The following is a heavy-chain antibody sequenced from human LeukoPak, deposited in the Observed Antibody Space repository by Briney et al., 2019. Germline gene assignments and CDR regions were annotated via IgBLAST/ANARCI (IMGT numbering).Heavy chain of an antibody. J-gene: IGHJ4*02. CDR1: GFTFSSYE. V-gene: IGHV3-48*03. Sequence: GGSLRLSCAASGFTFSSYEMNWVRQAPGKGLEWVSYISSSGSTIYYADSVKGRFTISRDNAKNSLYLQMNSLRAEDTALYYCAKDQLPYYYDSSGYYSLPDYWGQGTLVTVSS. CDR3: AKDQLPYYYDSSGYYSLPDY. CDR2: ISSSGSTI. D-gene: IGHD3-22*01.